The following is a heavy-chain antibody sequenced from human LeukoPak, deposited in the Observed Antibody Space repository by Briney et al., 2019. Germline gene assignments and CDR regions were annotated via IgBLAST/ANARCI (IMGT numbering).Heavy chain of an antibody. CDR2: IKHDGSEK. CDR3: TVLGY. J-gene: IGHJ4*02. Sequence: GGSLRLSCATSGFTFHKHWLTWVRQAPGKGLERVANIKHDGSEKYYVDSVKGRFTISRDNANNSVSLLMSSLRVDDTAVYYCTVLGYWGQGTLVTVSS. D-gene: IGHD3-16*01. CDR1: GFTFHKHW. V-gene: IGHV3-7*01.